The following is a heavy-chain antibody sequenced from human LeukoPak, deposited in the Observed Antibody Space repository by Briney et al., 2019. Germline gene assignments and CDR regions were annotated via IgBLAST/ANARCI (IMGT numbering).Heavy chain of an antibody. Sequence: ASVKVSCKASGYTFTDYFMHWVRQAPGQGLEWMGWINPNSGGTNYAQRFQGRVTMTRDTSITTAYMELSRLRSDDTAVYYCARGGSPIFYYYIDVWGKGTTVTISS. V-gene: IGHV1-2*02. J-gene: IGHJ6*03. CDR1: GYTFTDYF. CDR3: ARGGSPIFYYYIDV. D-gene: IGHD2-21*01. CDR2: INPNSGGT.